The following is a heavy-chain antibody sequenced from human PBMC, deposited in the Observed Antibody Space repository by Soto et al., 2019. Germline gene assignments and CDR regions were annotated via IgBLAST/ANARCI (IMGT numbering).Heavy chain of an antibody. Sequence: EVQLVESGGGLVKPGGSLRLSCAASGFTFSSYSMNWVRQAPGKGLEWVSSISSSSSYIYYADSVKGRFTISRDNAKNSLYRQMNSLRAEDTAVYYCARDDDFWSGYYLNGMDVWGQGTTVTVSS. V-gene: IGHV3-21*01. J-gene: IGHJ6*02. D-gene: IGHD3-3*01. CDR3: ARDDDFWSGYYLNGMDV. CDR1: GFTFSSYS. CDR2: ISSSSSYI.